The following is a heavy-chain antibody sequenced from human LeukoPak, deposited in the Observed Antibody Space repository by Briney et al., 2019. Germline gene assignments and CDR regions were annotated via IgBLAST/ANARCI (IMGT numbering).Heavy chain of an antibody. CDR3: AMSGWYHNTKYNWFDP. Sequence: GSSVKVSSTASAVTFISYAISWVRQAPTQGLEWMGVIIPIFGTANYAQKFQGRVTITTDESTSTAYMELSSLRSEDTAVYYCAMSGWYHNTKYNWFDPWGQGTLVTVSS. D-gene: IGHD6-19*01. CDR2: IIPIFGTA. CDR1: AVTFISYA. J-gene: IGHJ5*02. V-gene: IGHV1-69*05.